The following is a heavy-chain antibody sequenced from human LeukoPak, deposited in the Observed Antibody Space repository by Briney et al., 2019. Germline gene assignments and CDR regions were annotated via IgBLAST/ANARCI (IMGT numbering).Heavy chain of an antibody. CDR1: GFTFSSYS. CDR3: AKDRPTWPVDY. D-gene: IGHD5-12*01. Sequence: GGSLRLSCAASGFTFSSYSMSWVRQAPGKGLEWVSSISSSGGNTYYPDSVKGRFTISRDNSKNTMYLQINSLRAEDTAVYYCAKDRPTWPVDYWGQGTWSPSPQ. J-gene: IGHJ4*02. V-gene: IGHV3-23*01. CDR2: ISSSGGNT.